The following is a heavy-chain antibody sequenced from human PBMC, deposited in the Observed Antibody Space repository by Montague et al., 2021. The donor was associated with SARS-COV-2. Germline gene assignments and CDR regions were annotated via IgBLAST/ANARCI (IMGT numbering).Heavy chain of an antibody. D-gene: IGHD3-9*01. V-gene: IGHV2-70*01. CDR3: ARVRYFDTTFDY. Sequence: PALVKPTQTLTLTCTFSGFSLSTSGMCVSWIRQPPGKAPERLALIDWDDDKFYSTSLKTRLTISKDTSKNQVVLTMTNMDPVDTATYYCARVRYFDTTFDYWGQGTLVTVSS. CDR1: GFSLSTSGMC. CDR2: IDWDDDK. J-gene: IGHJ4*02.